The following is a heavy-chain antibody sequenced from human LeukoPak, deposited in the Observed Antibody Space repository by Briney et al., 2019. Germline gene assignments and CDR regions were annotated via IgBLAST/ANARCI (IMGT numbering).Heavy chain of an antibody. J-gene: IGHJ5*02. CDR1: GGTFSSYA. V-gene: IGHV1-69*04. CDR2: IIPILGIA. CDR3: ARAAPDVVVPGALNWFDP. D-gene: IGHD2-2*01. Sequence: ASVKVSCKASGGTFSSYAISWVRQAPGQGLEWMGRIIPILGIANYAQKFQGRVTITADKSTSTAYMELSSLRSEDTAVYYRARAAPDVVVPGALNWFDPWGQGTLVTVSS.